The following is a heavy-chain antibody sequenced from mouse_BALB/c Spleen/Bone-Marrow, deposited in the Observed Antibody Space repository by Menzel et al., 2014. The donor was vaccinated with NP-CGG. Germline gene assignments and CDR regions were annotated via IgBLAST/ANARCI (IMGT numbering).Heavy chain of an antibody. D-gene: IGHD2-14*01. CDR2: ISTYYGDA. Sequence: VKLMESGAELVRPGVSVKISCKGSGYTFTDYAMHWVKQSHAKSLEWIGVISTYYGDASYNQKFKGKATMTVGKSSSTAYMELARLTSEDSAIYYCARRGRYDGFDYWGQGTTLTVSS. CDR3: ARRGRYDGFDY. J-gene: IGHJ2*01. V-gene: IGHV1S137*01. CDR1: GYTFTDYA.